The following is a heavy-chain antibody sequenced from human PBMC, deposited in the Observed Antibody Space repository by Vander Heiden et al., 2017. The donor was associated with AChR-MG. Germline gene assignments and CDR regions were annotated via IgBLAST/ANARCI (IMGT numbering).Heavy chain of an antibody. J-gene: IGHJ3*02. CDR1: GYTYTRYG. V-gene: IGHV1-18*01. CDR2: ISAYNGNT. Sequence: QVQLVQSGAEVKKPGASVKAPCKASGYTYTRYGISGVRQAPGQGLEWMGWISAYNGNTNYAQKLQSRVTMTTDTSTSTAYMELRSLRSDDTAVYYCARDLPQIWFGELPQGAAFDIWGQGTMVTVSS. CDR3: ARDLPQIWFGELPQGAAFDI. D-gene: IGHD3-10*01.